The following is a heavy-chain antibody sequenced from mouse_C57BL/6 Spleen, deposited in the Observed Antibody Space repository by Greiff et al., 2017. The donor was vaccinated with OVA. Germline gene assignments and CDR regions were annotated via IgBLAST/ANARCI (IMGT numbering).Heavy chain of an antibody. J-gene: IGHJ3*01. CDR3: ARHEEPLMNYGSSLAY. Sequence: QVQLKESGAELVKPGASVKLSCKASGYTFTEYTIPWVKPRSGPGPAWIGWFYPGRGSIKYNEKFKDKATLTADKSSSTVDMELSRLTSEDSAVYFCARHEEPLMNYGSSLAYWGQGTLVTVSA. CDR2: FYPGRGSI. CDR1: GYTFTEYT. D-gene: IGHD1-1*01. V-gene: IGHV1-62-2*01.